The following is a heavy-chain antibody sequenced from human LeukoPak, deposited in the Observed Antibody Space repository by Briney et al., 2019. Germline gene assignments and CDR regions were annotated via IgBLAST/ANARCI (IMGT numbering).Heavy chain of an antibody. CDR2: IIPIFGTA. D-gene: IGHD2-2*01. Sequence: GASVKVSCKASGYTFTGYYTHWVRQAPGQGLEWMGGIIPIFGTANYAQKFQGRVTITADESTSTAYMELSSLRSEDTAVYYCARGSTEYQLLVFDYWGQGTLVTVSS. J-gene: IGHJ4*02. V-gene: IGHV1-69*13. CDR3: ARGSTEYQLLVFDY. CDR1: GYTFTGYY.